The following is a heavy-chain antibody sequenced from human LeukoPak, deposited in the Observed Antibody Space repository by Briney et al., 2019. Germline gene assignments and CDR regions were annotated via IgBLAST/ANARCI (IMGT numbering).Heavy chain of an antibody. J-gene: IGHJ3*02. CDR2: IRYDGSNK. CDR1: GFTFSNYG. CDR3: ARLAMAGTGGFDI. V-gene: IGHV3-30*02. D-gene: IGHD6-19*01. Sequence: GGSLRLSCAASGFTFSNYGMLWVRQAPGKGLEWVAFIRYDGSNKYYADSVKGRFTISRDNSKNTLYLQMNSLRAEDTAVYYCARLAMAGTGGFDIWGQGTMVTVSS.